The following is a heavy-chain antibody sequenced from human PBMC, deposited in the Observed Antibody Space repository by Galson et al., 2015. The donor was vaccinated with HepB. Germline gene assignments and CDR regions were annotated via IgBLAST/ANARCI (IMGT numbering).Heavy chain of an antibody. CDR3: AKDPYVWGSYRYLPAY. Sequence: SLRLSCAASGFTFSSYGMHWVRQAPGKGLEWVAVISYDGSNKYYADSVKGRFTISRDNSKNTLYLQMNSLRAEDTAVYYCAKDPYVWGSYRYLPAYWGQGTLVTVSS. CDR2: ISYDGSNK. J-gene: IGHJ4*02. CDR1: GFTFSSYG. D-gene: IGHD3-16*02. V-gene: IGHV3-30*18.